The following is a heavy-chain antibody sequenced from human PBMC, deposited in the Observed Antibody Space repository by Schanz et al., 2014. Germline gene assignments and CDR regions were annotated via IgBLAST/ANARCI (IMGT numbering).Heavy chain of an antibody. D-gene: IGHD4-17*01. CDR1: GFTFSPYW. V-gene: IGHV3-74*02. CDR3: ARKMKLGVYGGKGHDSLDI. J-gene: IGHJ3*02. CDR2: IKSDGSNT. Sequence: VHLLESGGGLVEPGGSLRLSCAASGFTFSPYWMHWVRQVPGKGLVWVSRIKSDGSNTDYADSVTGRFTISRDNAKNTLYLQMNTLRAEDTAVYYCARKMKLGVYGGKGHDSLDIWGQGTMVTVSS.